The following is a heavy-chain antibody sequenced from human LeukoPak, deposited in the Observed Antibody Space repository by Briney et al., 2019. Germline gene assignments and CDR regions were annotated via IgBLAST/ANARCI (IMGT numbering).Heavy chain of an antibody. J-gene: IGHJ4*02. D-gene: IGHD1-26*01. CDR3: AKDRVAGSYNY. CDR1: GLSFSTTW. Sequence: QSGGSLRLSCAVSGLSFSTTWMSWVRQAPGKGLEWVANIKEDGSETHYVGSVRGRFTISRDNAKNSLYSQMNSLRVEDTAVYYCAKDRVAGSYNYWGQGTLVTVSS. CDR2: IKEDGSET. V-gene: IGHV3-7*01.